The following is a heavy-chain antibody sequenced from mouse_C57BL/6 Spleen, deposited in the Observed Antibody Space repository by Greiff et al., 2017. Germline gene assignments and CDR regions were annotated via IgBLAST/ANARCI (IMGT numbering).Heavy chain of an antibody. Sequence: QVQLQQSGAELARPGASVKLSCKASGYTFTSYGISWVKQRPGQGLEWIGEIYPRSGNTYYNEKFKGKATLTADKSSSTAYMELRSLTSEDSAVYFCARRDTAVDWYFGGWGTGTTVTVSS. D-gene: IGHD1-1*01. J-gene: IGHJ1*03. V-gene: IGHV1-81*01. CDR2: IYPRSGNT. CDR1: GYTFTSYG. CDR3: ARRDTAVDWYFGG.